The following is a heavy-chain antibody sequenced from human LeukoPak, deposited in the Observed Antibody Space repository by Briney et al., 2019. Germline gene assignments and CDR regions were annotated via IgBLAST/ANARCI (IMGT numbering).Heavy chain of an antibody. CDR3: ARVKDPAYPGAFDI. CDR2: ISSSSSYI. CDR1: GFTFSTYN. J-gene: IGHJ3*02. Sequence: GGSLRHSCAASGFTFSTYNTNWVRQAPGKGLEWVSSISSSSSYIYYADSVKGRFTISRDNAKNSLYLQMNSLRAEDTAVYYCARVKDPAYPGAFDIWGQGTRVTVSS. V-gene: IGHV3-21*01.